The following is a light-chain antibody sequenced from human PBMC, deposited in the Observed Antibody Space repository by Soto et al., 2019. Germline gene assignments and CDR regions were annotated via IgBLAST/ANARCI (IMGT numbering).Light chain of an antibody. J-gene: IGKJ2*01. CDR3: QQYNNWPSMYT. CDR1: QSVCSK. Sequence: VMTQSPATLSVSPGERATLSCRASQSVCSKLAWYQQKPGQAPRLLIYGASIRAPGVPARFSGSGSGTDFTLTISSLQSEDFEISYCQQYNNWPSMYTFGQGTKLEIK. V-gene: IGKV3-15*01. CDR2: GAS.